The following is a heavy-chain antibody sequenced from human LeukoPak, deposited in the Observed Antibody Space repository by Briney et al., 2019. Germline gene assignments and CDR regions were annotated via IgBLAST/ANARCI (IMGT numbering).Heavy chain of an antibody. CDR2: INPSGGST. CDR1: GYTFTSYY. D-gene: IGHD6-6*01. Sequence: GAPVKVSCKASGYTFTSYYMHWVRQAPGQGLEWMGIINPSGGSTSYAQKFQGRVTMTRDTSTSTVYMELSSLRSEDTAVYYCAVGDGSSSSQTTFDYWGQGTLVTVSS. CDR3: AVGDGSSSSQTTFDY. J-gene: IGHJ4*02. V-gene: IGHV1-46*01.